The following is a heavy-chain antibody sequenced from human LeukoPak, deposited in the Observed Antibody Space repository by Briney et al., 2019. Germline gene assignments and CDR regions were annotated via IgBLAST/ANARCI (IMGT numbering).Heavy chain of an antibody. CDR3: ARGVSC. V-gene: IGHV3-48*03. J-gene: IGHJ4*02. D-gene: IGHD3-16*01. CDR1: GFTFSSYE. CDR2: SSGSGNTI. Sequence: PGGSLRLSCAASGFTFSSYEMNWVRQAPGKGLEWVAYSSGSGNTIYYADSVKGRFTISRDNAKTSLYLQMNSLRTEDTAVYYCARGVSCWGQGTLVTVSS.